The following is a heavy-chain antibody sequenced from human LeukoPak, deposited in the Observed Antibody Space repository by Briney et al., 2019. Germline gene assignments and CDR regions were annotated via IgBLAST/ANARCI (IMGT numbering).Heavy chain of an antibody. D-gene: IGHD3-10*01. Sequence: GASVKVSCKASGYTFTSYDINWVRQATEQGLEWMGWMNPNSGNTGYAQKFQGRVTMTRNTSISTAYMELSSLRSEDTAVYYCARGSGGNYYGSGSYYVSDIWGQGTMVTVSS. J-gene: IGHJ3*02. CDR1: GYTFTSYD. V-gene: IGHV1-8*01. CDR3: ARGSGGNYYGSGSYYVSDI. CDR2: MNPNSGNT.